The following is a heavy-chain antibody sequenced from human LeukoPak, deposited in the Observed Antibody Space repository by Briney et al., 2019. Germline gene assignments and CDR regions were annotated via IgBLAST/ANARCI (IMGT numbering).Heavy chain of an antibody. Sequence: GGSLRLSCAASGFTFSSYAMTWVRQAPGKGLEWVSTISSSGGSTYYADSVKGRFTISRDNSKNTLWLQMNSLRAEDTAVYYCAKDPGDIVTGIWGDYFDYWGQGTLVTVSS. CDR2: ISSSGGST. CDR3: AKDPGDIVTGIWGDYFDY. V-gene: IGHV3-23*01. J-gene: IGHJ4*02. D-gene: IGHD3-9*01. CDR1: GFTFSSYA.